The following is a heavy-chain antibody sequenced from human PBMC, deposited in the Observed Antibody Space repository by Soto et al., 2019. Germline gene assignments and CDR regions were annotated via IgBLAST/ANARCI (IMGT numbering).Heavy chain of an antibody. Sequence: ASVKVSCKASGYTFFTYDISWVRQAPGQGLEWMGWISTYSGDTKYAQKFQGRVTMTTDTSTTTAYLELRSLRSDDTAVYYCARHQGSTTTENWVDPWGQGTLVTVSS. J-gene: IGHJ5*02. V-gene: IGHV1-18*01. CDR2: ISTYSGDT. CDR1: GYTFFTYD. D-gene: IGHD5-12*01. CDR3: ARHQGSTTTENWVDP.